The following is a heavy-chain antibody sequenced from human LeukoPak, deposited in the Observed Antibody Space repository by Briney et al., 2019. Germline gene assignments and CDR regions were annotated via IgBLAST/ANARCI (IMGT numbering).Heavy chain of an antibody. CDR1: GFTFSNAW. CDR2: IQSKTDGGTT. CDR3: TRQQLLFDY. J-gene: IGHJ4*02. Sequence: GGSLRLSCAASGFTFSNAWMSWVRQAPGRGLEWVGRIQSKTDGGTTDYAAPVKGRFSISRDDSQNTLYLQMNSLKTEDTAVYYCTRQQLLFDYWGQGTLVTVSS. V-gene: IGHV3-15*01. D-gene: IGHD6-13*01.